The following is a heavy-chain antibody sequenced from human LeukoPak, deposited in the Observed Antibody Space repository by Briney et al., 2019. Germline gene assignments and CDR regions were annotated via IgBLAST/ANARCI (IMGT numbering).Heavy chain of an antibody. Sequence: PSGTLSLTCAVSGGSISSNNWWGWVRQPPGKGLEWIGEIYHSGSPNYNPSLKSRVTISVDKSRNHFSLNLSSVTAADTAVYYCARGVGYSSGWYPSFDYWGQGTLVTVSS. V-gene: IGHV4-4*02. D-gene: IGHD6-19*01. CDR3: ARGVGYSSGWYPSFDY. CDR2: IYHSGSP. CDR1: GGSISSNNW. J-gene: IGHJ4*02.